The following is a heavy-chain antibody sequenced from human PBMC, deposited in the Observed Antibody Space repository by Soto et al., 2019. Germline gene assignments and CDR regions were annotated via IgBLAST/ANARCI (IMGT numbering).Heavy chain of an antibody. D-gene: IGHD3-3*02. V-gene: IGHV5-51*01. CDR3: ARQLSHICDS. J-gene: IGHJ4*02. CDR2: IKPGTSDT. CDR1: GYKFGSAW. Sequence: GESLKISRKGVGYKFGSAWIGWVRQMPGKGLEWMGIIKPGTSDTRYSPSCRGHVTISADEAVSTAYLQWSSLKASDTAMYYCARQLSHICDSWGQGTLVTVSS.